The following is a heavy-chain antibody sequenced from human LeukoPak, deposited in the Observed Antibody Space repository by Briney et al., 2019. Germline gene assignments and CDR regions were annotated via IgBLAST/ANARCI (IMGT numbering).Heavy chain of an antibody. CDR3: ARIPRNSWYNFDY. J-gene: IGHJ4*02. V-gene: IGHV3-48*03. D-gene: IGHD6-13*01. Sequence: GGSLRLSCAASGFTFSSYEMNWVRQAPGKGLEWVSYISSSGSTIYYADSVKGRFTISRDNAKNSLYLQMNSLRAEDTAVYYCARIPRNSWYNFDYWGQGTLVTVSS. CDR2: ISSSGSTI. CDR1: GFTFSSYE.